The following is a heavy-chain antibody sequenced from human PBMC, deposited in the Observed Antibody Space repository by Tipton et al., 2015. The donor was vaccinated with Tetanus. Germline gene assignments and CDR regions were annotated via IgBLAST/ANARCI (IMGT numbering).Heavy chain of an antibody. CDR2: IYYTGNT. D-gene: IGHD6-13*01. CDR1: GASSTSGDYY. J-gene: IGHJ6*03. CDR3: ARSEQQLVRGYYYYYYMDV. V-gene: IGHV4-31*03. Sequence: TLSLTCTVSGASSTSGDYYWAWIRQPPGKGPEWIGYIYYTGNTYYNPSLKSRVTISVDTSKNQFSLKLSSVTAADTAVYYCARSEQQLVRGYYYYYYMDVWGKGTTVTVSS.